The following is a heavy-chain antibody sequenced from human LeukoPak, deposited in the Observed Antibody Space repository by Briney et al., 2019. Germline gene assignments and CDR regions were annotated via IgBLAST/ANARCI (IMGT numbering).Heavy chain of an antibody. D-gene: IGHD2-15*01. CDR3: GASSATPIYAFYI. CDR1: GRSISSRSYY. CDR2: IYTSGST. J-gene: IGHJ3*02. V-gene: IGHV4-61*02. Sequence: SEPLSLTCTVSGRSISSRSYYWIWIPQPTGKALEWIGRIYTSGSTNYNPSLKTRVPIPVDTSEQQLPLKLSSVTAAHTALYSCGASSATPIYAFYIWGQGTMVTVAS.